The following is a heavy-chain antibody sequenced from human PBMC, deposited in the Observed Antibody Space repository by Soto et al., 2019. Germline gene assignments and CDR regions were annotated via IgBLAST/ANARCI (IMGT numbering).Heavy chain of an antibody. V-gene: IGHV4-61*01. J-gene: IGHJ4*02. D-gene: IGHD4-4*01. Sequence: SETLSLTCTVSGGSVSSGSYYWSWIRQPPGKGLEWIGYIYYSGSTNYNPSLKSRVTISVDTSKNQFSLKLSSVTAADTAVYYCARGGAYSKVYFDYWGQGTLVTVSS. CDR2: IYYSGST. CDR3: ARGGAYSKVYFDY. CDR1: GGSVSSGSYY.